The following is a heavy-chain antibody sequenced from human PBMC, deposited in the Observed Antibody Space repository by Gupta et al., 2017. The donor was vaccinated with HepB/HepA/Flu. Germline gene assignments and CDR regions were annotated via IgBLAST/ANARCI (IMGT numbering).Heavy chain of an antibody. Sequence: QVQLVQSGAEVQKPGASVKVSCNASGYIFTGSYMHWVRPAPGQGLEWMGWINPNSGGTNYAQKFQGRVTMTRDTFISTAYMELSRLVSDDTAVYYCARSIRAVPAATNVDYYYMDVWGKGTTVTVSS. CDR2: INPNSGGT. CDR3: ARSIRAVPAATNVDYYYMDV. V-gene: IGHV1-2*02. CDR1: GYIFTGSY. J-gene: IGHJ6*03. D-gene: IGHD2-2*01.